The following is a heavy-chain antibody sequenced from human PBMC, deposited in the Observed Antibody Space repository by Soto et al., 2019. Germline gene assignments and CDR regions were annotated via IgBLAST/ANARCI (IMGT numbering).Heavy chain of an antibody. D-gene: IGHD1-1*01. Sequence: VGSLRLSCAASGFTFSSYGMHWVRQAPGNGLEWVAVIWYDGSNKYYADSVKGRFTISRDNSKNTLYLQMNSLRAEDTAVYYCARDAGMEQEEEQTGFDYWGQGTLVTVSS. CDR1: GFTFSSYG. V-gene: IGHV3-33*01. J-gene: IGHJ4*02. CDR3: ARDAGMEQEEEQTGFDY. CDR2: IWYDGSNK.